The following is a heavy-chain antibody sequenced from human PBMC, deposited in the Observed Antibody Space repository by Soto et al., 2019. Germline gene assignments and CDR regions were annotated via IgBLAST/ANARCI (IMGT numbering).Heavy chain of an antibody. D-gene: IGHD3-3*01. J-gene: IGHJ6*03. V-gene: IGHV3-7*01. CDR2: IKQDGSEE. Sequence: EVQLVESGGGLVQPGGSLRLSCAASGFTFSTYWMSWVRQAPGKGLEWVANIKQDGSEEYSVDSVKGRFTISRDNAKNSLYLQMNSLRAEDTAVYYCARDRYYDLWGGYHYYYYYMDVWGKGTKVTVSS. CDR1: GFTFSTYW. CDR3: ARDRYYDLWGGYHYYYYYMDV.